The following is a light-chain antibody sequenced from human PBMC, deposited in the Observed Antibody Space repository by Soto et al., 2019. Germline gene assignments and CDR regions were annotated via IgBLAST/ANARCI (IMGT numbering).Light chain of an antibody. J-gene: IGKJ2*01. CDR3: QQGHNWPLT. V-gene: IGKV3-15*01. CDR1: QSITSE. CDR2: AAS. Sequence: EIVMTQSPATLSVSPGETATLSCRASQSITSELAWYQQKPGQPPRLLIYAASTRATGVPARFTGSGSGSDCTLTISGLQSEEFAVYYCQQGHNWPLTFGQGTRLEI.